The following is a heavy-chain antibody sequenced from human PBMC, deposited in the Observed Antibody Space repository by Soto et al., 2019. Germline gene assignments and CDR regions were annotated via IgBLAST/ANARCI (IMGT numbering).Heavy chain of an antibody. D-gene: IGHD3-22*01. CDR3: AREGVHNYNEYYFDY. J-gene: IGHJ4*02. V-gene: IGHV3-30*14. Sequence: GGSLRLSCAASGFTFSSYAMHWVRQAPGKGLEWVAVISYDGSNNYYADSVKGRFTISRDNAKTSLYLQMNSLTAEDTAVYYCAREGVHNYNEYYFDYWGQGTLVT. CDR1: GFTFSSYA. CDR2: ISYDGSNN.